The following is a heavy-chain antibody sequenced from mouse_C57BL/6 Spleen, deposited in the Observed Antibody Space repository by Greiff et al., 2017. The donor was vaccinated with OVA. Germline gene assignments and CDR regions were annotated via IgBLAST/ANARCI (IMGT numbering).Heavy chain of an antibody. CDR3: VRDHGSSFWFAY. Sequence: EADGGLVQPKGSLKLSCAASGFTFNTYAMHWVRQAPGKGLEWVARIRSKSSNYATYYADSVKDRFTISRDDSQSMLYLQMNNLKTEDTAMYYCVRDHGSSFWFAYWGQGTLVTVSA. CDR1: GFTFNTYA. D-gene: IGHD1-1*01. CDR2: IRSKSSNYAT. V-gene: IGHV10-3*01. J-gene: IGHJ3*01.